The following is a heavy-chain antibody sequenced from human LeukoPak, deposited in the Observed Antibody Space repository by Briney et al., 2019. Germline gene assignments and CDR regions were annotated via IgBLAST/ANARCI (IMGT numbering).Heavy chain of an antibody. J-gene: IGHJ4*02. D-gene: IGHD3-3*01. Sequence: GGSLRLSCAASGFTFSSYAMSWVRQAPGKGLEWVSGISGSGDNTYYADSVKGRFTISRDNAKNSLYLQMNSLRAEDTAVYYCAKNFFGRTYAPPPPFDYWGQGTLVTVSS. CDR1: GFTFSSYA. V-gene: IGHV3-23*01. CDR2: ISGSGDNT. CDR3: AKNFFGRTYAPPPPFDY.